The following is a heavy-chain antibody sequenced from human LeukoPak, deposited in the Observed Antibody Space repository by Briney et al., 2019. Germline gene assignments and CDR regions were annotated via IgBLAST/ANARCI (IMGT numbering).Heavy chain of an antibody. CDR2: ISSTSSYI. V-gene: IGHV3-21*03. Sequence: GGSLRLSCAASGFIFNSHSMNWVRQAPGKGLEWVSSISSTSSYIYYADSVKSRFTISRDNAKNSLYLQMNSLRAEDTAVYYCATLLLVCEACHNDYWGQGTLVTVSS. CDR1: GFIFNSHS. CDR3: ATLLLVCEACHNDY. D-gene: IGHD3-10*01. J-gene: IGHJ4*02.